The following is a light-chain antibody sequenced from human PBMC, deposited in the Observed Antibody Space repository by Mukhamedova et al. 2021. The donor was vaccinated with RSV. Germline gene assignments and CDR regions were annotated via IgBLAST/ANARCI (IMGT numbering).Light chain of an antibody. Sequence: RATLSCRASQSVSSNFLAWYQQKPGQAPRLLIYGASSRATGIPDRFSGSGSGTDFTLTISRLEPEDFAVYYCQQYGSSLFTFGPGT. CDR1: QSVSSNF. J-gene: IGKJ3*01. V-gene: IGKV3-20*01. CDR3: QQYGSSLFT. CDR2: GAS.